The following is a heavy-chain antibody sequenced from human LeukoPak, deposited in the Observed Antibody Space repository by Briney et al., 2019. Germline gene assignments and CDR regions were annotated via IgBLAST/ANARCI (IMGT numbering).Heavy chain of an antibody. J-gene: IGHJ1*01. CDR2: MNPNSGNT. D-gene: IGHD2-2*01. CDR1: GYTFTSYD. V-gene: IGHV1-8*03. Sequence: GASVKVSCKASGYTFTSYDINWVRQATGQGLEWMGWMNPNSGNTGYAQKFQGRVTITRNTSISTAYMELSSLRSEDTAVYYCARGKRSDCSSTSCYWFEYFQHWGQGTLVTVSS. CDR3: ARGKRSDCSSTSCYWFEYFQH.